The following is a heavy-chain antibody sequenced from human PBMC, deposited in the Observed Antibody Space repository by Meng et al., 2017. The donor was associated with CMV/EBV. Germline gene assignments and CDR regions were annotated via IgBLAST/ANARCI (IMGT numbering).Heavy chain of an antibody. J-gene: IGHJ6*02. V-gene: IGHV1-69-2*01. CDR2: LDPEDGET. CDR3: ATSSLSDYYGMDV. CDR1: RYSFTAYY. D-gene: IGHD6-6*01. Sequence: VKVSCKVSRYSFTAYYIHWVQLAPGKGLEWMGLLDPEDGETSFAERFLGRVTITADTSTNTAHMELSSLKSEDTAVYYCATSSLSDYYGMDVWGQGTTVTVSS.